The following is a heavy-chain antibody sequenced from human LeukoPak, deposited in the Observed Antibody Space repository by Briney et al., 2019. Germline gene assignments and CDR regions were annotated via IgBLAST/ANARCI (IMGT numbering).Heavy chain of an antibody. CDR1: GFTFTNYA. Sequence: PGGSLRLSCAASGFTFTNYAMSWVRQAPGKGLEWVSAIFGSGGSTYYADSVKGRFTISRDNSKNTLYLQMNSLRAEDTAVYYCAKWGDFDVLAGYYASDYWGQGTRVTVSS. V-gene: IGHV3-23*01. J-gene: IGHJ4*02. CDR3: AKWGDFDVLAGYYASDY. D-gene: IGHD3-9*01. CDR2: IFGSGGST.